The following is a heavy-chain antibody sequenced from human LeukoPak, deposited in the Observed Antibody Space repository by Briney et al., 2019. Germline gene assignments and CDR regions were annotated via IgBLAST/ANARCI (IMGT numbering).Heavy chain of an antibody. CDR2: IIPIFGTA. CDR3: ASGVIVVVPAAILGDHYYYYYGMDV. J-gene: IGHJ6*02. D-gene: IGHD2-2*01. CDR1: GGTFSSYA. V-gene: IGHV1-69*13. Sequence: PWASVKVSCKASGGTFSSYAISWVRRAPGQGLEWMGGIIPIFGTANYAQKFQGRVTITADESTSTAYMELSSLRSEDTAVYYCASGVIVVVPAAILGDHYYYYYGMDVWGQGTTVTVSS.